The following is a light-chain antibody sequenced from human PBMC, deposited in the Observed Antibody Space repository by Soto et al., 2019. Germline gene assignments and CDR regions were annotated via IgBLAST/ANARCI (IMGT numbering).Light chain of an antibody. J-gene: IGLJ2*01. CDR2: DVS. V-gene: IGLV2-14*01. Sequence: QSALTQPASVSGSPGQSITISCTGTSSDVGGYNYVSWYQQHPGKAPKLMIYDVSDRPSGVSNRFSGSKSGNTASLTISGLQAEDGADYYCSSYTIISTLVFGGGTKLTVL. CDR3: SSYTIISTLV. CDR1: SSDVGGYNY.